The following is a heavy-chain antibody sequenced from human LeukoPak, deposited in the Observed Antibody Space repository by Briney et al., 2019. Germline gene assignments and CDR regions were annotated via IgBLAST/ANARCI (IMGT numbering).Heavy chain of an antibody. Sequence: SVKVSCKASGRTFSIYAVSWVRLTPGQGLEWLGGIIPVFGTTTYAQRFQAKVTMTADKSTNTAYLEISSLTSDDTAVYYCARCSPGDSSNFYAVLQYWGQGTQVTVST. D-gene: IGHD3-22*01. CDR2: IIPVFGTT. CDR3: ARCSPGDSSNFYAVLQY. CDR1: GRTFSIYA. J-gene: IGHJ4*02. V-gene: IGHV1-69*06.